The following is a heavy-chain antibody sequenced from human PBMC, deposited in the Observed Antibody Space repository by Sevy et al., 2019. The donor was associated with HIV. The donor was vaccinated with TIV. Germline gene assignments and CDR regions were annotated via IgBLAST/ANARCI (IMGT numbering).Heavy chain of an antibody. V-gene: IGHV4-30-4*01. D-gene: IGHD2-2*01. CDR3: ARTSRDIVLVAAYFDF. J-gene: IGHJ4*02. CDR2: IYYSGTT. CDR1: GGSISSGDYY. Sequence: TLSLTCTVSGGSISSGDYYWSWIRQPPGKGLEWIGYIYYSGTTYSNPSLKSRVTISVDTSKNQFSRKLGSVTAADTAVYYCARTSRDIVLVAAYFDFWGQGTLVTVSS.